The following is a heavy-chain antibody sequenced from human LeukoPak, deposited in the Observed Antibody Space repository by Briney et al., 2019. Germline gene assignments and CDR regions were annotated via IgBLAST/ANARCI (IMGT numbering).Heavy chain of an antibody. CDR1: GFTFSSYS. CDR3: ARRLELELRGDY. V-gene: IGHV3-21*01. J-gene: IGHJ4*02. CDR2: ISSSSSYI. D-gene: IGHD1-7*01. Sequence: PGGSLRLSCAASGFTFSSYSMNWVRQAPGKGLEWVSSISSSSSYIYYADSVKGRFTISRDNAKNSLYLQVNSLRAEDTAVYYCARRLELELRGDYWGQGTLVTVSS.